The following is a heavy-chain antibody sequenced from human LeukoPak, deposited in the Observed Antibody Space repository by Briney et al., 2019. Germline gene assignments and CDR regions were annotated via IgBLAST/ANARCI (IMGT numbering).Heavy chain of an antibody. CDR2: INPNSGGT. Sequence: VASVKVSCKASGYTFTGYYMHWVRQAPGQGLEWMGRINPNSGGTNYAQKFQGRVTMTRDTSISTAYMELSRLRSDDTAVYYCARALGRDSGARLYYYDSSGMGRFDYWGQGTLVTVSS. D-gene: IGHD3-22*01. CDR1: GYTFTGYY. J-gene: IGHJ4*02. CDR3: ARALGRDSGARLYYYDSSGMGRFDY. V-gene: IGHV1-2*06.